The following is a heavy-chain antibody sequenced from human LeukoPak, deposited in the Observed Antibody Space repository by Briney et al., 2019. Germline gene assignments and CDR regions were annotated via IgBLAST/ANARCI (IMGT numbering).Heavy chain of an antibody. Sequence: GGSLRLSCAASGFTFSSYAMSWVRQAPGKGLEWVSAISGSGGSTYYADSVKGRFTISRDNSKNTLYLQMNSLRAEDTAVYYCAKDKGDDTAMVTYFDYWGQGTLVTVSS. CDR2: ISGSGGST. CDR1: GFTFSSYA. V-gene: IGHV3-23*01. CDR3: AKDKGDDTAMVTYFDY. D-gene: IGHD5-18*01. J-gene: IGHJ4*02.